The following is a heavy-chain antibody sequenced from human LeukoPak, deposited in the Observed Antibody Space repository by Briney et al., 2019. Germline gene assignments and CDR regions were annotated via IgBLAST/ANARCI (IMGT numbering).Heavy chain of an antibody. J-gene: IGHJ3*02. CDR1: VYTFTSYD. CDR3: ARGEPADAFDI. Sequence: ASVKVSCKASVYTFTSYDIKWVRQATGQGLEWMGWMNPNSGNTGYAQKFQGRVTMTRNTSISTAHMELSSLRTEDTAVYYCARGEPADAFDIWGQGTMVTVSS. V-gene: IGHV1-8*01. D-gene: IGHD1-14*01. CDR2: MNPNSGNT.